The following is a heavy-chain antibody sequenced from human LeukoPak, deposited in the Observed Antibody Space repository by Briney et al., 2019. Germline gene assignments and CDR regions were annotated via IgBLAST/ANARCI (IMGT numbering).Heavy chain of an antibody. Sequence: GASVKVSCKASGGTFSSYAISWVRQAPGQGLEWMGRIIPILGIANYAQKFQGRVTITADKSTSTAYMELSSLRSEGTAVYYCAGSITMVRGDNYGMDVWGQGTTVTVSS. CDR2: IIPILGIA. V-gene: IGHV1-69*04. D-gene: IGHD3-10*01. CDR1: GGTFSSYA. CDR3: AGSITMVRGDNYGMDV. J-gene: IGHJ6*02.